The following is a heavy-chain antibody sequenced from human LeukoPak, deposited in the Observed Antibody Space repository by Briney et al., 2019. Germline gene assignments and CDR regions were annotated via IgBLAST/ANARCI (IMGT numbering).Heavy chain of an antibody. CDR3: AKHERGSGWYADAFDI. J-gene: IGHJ3*02. CDR1: GFTLSSYA. Sequence: PGGSLRLSCAASGFTLSSYAMSWVRQAPGKGLEWVSAISGSGGSTYYADSVKGRFTISRDNSKNTLYLQMNSLRAEDTAVYYCAKHERGSGWYADAFDIWGQGTMVTVSS. CDR2: ISGSGGST. D-gene: IGHD6-19*01. V-gene: IGHV3-23*01.